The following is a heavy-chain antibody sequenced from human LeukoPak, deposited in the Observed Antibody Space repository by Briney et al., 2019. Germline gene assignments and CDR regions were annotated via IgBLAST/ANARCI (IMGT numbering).Heavy chain of an antibody. D-gene: IGHD3-9*01. J-gene: IGHJ4*02. CDR2: FDPEDGET. CDR1: GYTRTELS. V-gene: IGHV1-24*01. Sequence: APVKVSCKVSGYTRTELSMHWVRQAPGKGLEWMGGFDPEDGETIYAQKFQGRVTMTEDTSTDTAYMELSSLRSEDTAVYYCATKLRYFDWPPAVDWGQGTLVTVSS. CDR3: ATKLRYFDWPPAVD.